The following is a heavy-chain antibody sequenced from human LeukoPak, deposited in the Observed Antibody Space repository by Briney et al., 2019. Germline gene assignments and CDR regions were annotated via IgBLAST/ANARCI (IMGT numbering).Heavy chain of an antibody. CDR1: GDSVSSNNGA. CDR3: ARDVGTTGWHTFDY. J-gene: IGHJ4*02. Sequence: SQTLSLTCAISGDSVSSNNGAWNWIRQSPSRGLEWLGRTYYRSKWYNDYAGSLISRITVSPDTSKNQFSLQLYSVTPEDTAVYYCARDVGTTGWHTFDYWGQGTLVTVSS. D-gene: IGHD3-9*01. CDR2: TYYRSKWYN. V-gene: IGHV6-1*01.